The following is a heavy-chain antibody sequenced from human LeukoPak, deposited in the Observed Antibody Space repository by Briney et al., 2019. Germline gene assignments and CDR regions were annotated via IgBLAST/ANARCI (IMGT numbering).Heavy chain of an antibody. D-gene: IGHD6-19*01. V-gene: IGHV1-69*04. J-gene: IGHJ4*02. CDR1: GGTFSSYA. Sequence: ASVKVSCKASGGTFSSYAISWVRQAPGQGLEWRGRIIPILGIANYAQKFQGRVTITADKSTSTAYMELSSLRSEDTAVYYCARERYSSGWYFDYWGQGTLVTVSS. CDR3: ARERYSSGWYFDY. CDR2: IIPILGIA.